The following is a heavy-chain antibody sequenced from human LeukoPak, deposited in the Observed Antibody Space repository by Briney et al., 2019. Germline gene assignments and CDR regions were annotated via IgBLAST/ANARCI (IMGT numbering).Heavy chain of an antibody. Sequence: ASVKVSCKASGYTFTGYYMHWVRQAPGQGLEWMGWINPNSGGTNYAQKFQGRVTMTRDTSISTAYVELSRLRSDDTAVYYCARGRGEGYTYGRYYFDYWGQGTLVTVSS. CDR3: ARGRGEGYTYGRYYFDY. V-gene: IGHV1-2*02. D-gene: IGHD5-18*01. CDR2: INPNSGGT. J-gene: IGHJ4*02. CDR1: GYTFTGYY.